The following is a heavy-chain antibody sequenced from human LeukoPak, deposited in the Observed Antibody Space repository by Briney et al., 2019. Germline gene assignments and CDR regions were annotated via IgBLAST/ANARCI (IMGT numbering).Heavy chain of an antibody. Sequence: GGSLRLSCAASGFTFGSYAMNRVRQAPGKGLDWVSVISGSGGFTNHADSVKGRFTISRDNSKSTLYMQMNSLRVEDTAVYYCAKAASGNYIDGFDIWGQGTMVTVSS. V-gene: IGHV3-23*01. CDR1: GFTFGSYA. J-gene: IGHJ3*02. D-gene: IGHD1-7*01. CDR2: ISGSGGFT. CDR3: AKAASGNYIDGFDI.